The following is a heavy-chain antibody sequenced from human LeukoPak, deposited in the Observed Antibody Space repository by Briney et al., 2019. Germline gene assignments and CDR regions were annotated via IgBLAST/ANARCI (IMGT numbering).Heavy chain of an antibody. CDR1: GFTFSSYS. D-gene: IGHD3-10*01. CDR2: ISSSSSYI. V-gene: IGHV3-21*01. CDR3: ARDYYGSGSYYKFGDY. J-gene: IGHJ4*02. Sequence: GGSLRLSCAASGFTFSSYSMNWVRQAPGKGLEWVSSISSSSSYIYYADSVKGRFTISRDNAKNSLYLQMNSLRAGDTAVYYCARDYYGSGSYYKFGDYWGQGTLVTVSS.